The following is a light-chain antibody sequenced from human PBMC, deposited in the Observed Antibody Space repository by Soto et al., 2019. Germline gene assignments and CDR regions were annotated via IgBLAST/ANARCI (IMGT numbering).Light chain of an antibody. CDR2: LGS. Sequence: IVMNQSPRSLSVTPGEPASISCRSSQSLLHTNGYTYLNWYPQKPGQSPHLLIYLGSRRAPGVPERISGSGSGTDFTLTINRVEADDVGIYYCMQPLQTPGTFGQGTKV. CDR1: QSLLHTNGYTY. V-gene: IGKV2-28*01. CDR3: MQPLQTPGT. J-gene: IGKJ1*01.